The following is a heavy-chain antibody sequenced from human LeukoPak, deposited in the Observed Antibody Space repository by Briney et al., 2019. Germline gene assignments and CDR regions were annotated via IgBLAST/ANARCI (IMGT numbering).Heavy chain of an antibody. CDR3: ARLEQLVRAFDV. D-gene: IGHD6-13*01. V-gene: IGHV1-46*01. Sequence: GASVKVSCKASGYIFTSYYMHWVRQAPGQGLEWMGIINPSGGSTSYAQKFQGRVTMTRDMSTSTVYMELSSLRSEDTAVYFRARLEQLVRAFDVWGQGTMVTVSS. CDR1: GYIFTSYY. J-gene: IGHJ3*01. CDR2: INPSGGST.